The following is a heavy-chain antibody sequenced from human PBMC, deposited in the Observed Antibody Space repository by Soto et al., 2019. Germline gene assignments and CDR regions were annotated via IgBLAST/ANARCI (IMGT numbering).Heavy chain of an antibody. CDR2: INYSGRT. D-gene: IGHD2-15*01. V-gene: IGHV4-59*01. CDR1: GDSSSTYY. Sequence: SETLSLTCSVSGDSSSTYYWGWIRQPPGKGLEWIGYINYSGRTNHNPSLKSRVTTSVDTSKNQFSLKLSSVTAADTAVYYCARSFCSDSVSCNLFAPWGQGTLVTVSS. CDR3: ARSFCSDSVSCNLFAP. J-gene: IGHJ5*02.